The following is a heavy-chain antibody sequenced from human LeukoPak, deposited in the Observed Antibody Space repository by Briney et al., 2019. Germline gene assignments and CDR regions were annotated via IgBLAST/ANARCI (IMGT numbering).Heavy chain of an antibody. D-gene: IGHD3-22*01. Sequence: ASVKVSCKASGYTFTSYYMHWVRQAPGQGLEWMGIINPSGGSTSYAQKFQGRVTMTRDTSTSTVYMELSSLRSEDTAVYYCARADGYYYDSSGYPPSDYWGQGTLVTVSS. CDR2: INPSGGST. CDR3: ARADGYYYDSSGYPPSDY. J-gene: IGHJ4*02. CDR1: GYTFTSYY. V-gene: IGHV1-46*01.